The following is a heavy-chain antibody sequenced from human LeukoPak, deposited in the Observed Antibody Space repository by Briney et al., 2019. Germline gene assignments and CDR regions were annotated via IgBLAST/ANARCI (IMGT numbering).Heavy chain of an antibody. Sequence: PGGTLRISCAASGFTFSSYGMSWVRQAPGKGLEWVSSITSSSRYIYYAASVKGRFTISRDNSENSLYLQMDSLTAEDTAVYYCTRKGSQWDFLVDYWGQGTRVAVSP. V-gene: IGHV3-21*01. CDR3: TRKGSQWDFLVDY. CDR1: GFTFSSYG. J-gene: IGHJ4*02. CDR2: ITSSSRYI. D-gene: IGHD2/OR15-2a*01.